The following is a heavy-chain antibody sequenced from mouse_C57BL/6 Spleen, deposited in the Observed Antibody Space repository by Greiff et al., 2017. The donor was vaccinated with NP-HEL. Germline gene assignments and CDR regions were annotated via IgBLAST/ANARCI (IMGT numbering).Heavy chain of an antibody. CDR2: INPGSGGT. CDR1: GYAFTNYL. Sequence: VKLVASGAELVRPGTSVKVSCKASGYAFTNYLIEWVKQRPGQGLEWIGVINPGSGGTNYNEKFKGKATLTADKSSSTAYMQLSSLTSEDSAVYFCARYPIYYGYAMDYWGQGTSVTVSS. CDR3: ARYPIYYGYAMDY. D-gene: IGHD2-1*01. J-gene: IGHJ4*01. V-gene: IGHV1-54*01.